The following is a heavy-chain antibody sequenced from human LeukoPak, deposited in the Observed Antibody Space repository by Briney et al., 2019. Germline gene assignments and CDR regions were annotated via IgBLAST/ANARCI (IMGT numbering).Heavy chain of an antibody. D-gene: IGHD1/OR15-1a*01. J-gene: IGHJ6*03. CDR1: GYTFTSYD. Sequence: ASVKVSCKASGYTFTSYDINWVRQAPGQGLEWMGWMNPNSGNTGYAQKFQGRVTITRNTSISTAYMELSSLRSEDTAVYYCARDGTNPGYYYYYMDVWGKGTTVTVSS. CDR3: ARDGTNPGYYYYYMDV. CDR2: MNPNSGNT. V-gene: IGHV1-8*03.